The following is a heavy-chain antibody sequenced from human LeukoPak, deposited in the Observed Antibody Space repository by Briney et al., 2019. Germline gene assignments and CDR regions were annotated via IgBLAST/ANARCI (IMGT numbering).Heavy chain of an antibody. CDR3: ARGQGSPAPDLDY. CDR1: GYTFTSYY. D-gene: IGHD1-14*01. Sequence: GASVKVSCKASGYTFTSYYMHWVRQASGQGLEWMGINNPSGGSTSYAQKFQGRVTMTRDMSTSTVYMELSSLRSEDTAVYYCARGQGSPAPDLDYWGQGTLVTVSS. CDR2: NNPSGGST. V-gene: IGHV1-46*01. J-gene: IGHJ4*02.